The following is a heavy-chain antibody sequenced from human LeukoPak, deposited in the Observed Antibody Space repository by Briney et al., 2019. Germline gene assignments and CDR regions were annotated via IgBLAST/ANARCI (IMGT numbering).Heavy chain of an antibody. D-gene: IGHD3-10*01. CDR1: GFTSDDHA. J-gene: IGHJ6*02. CDR3: TKDLTPGGADV. Sequence: PGGSLRLSCAVSGFTSDDHAMHWVRHASGKGLEWVAGIMWRSGSTGYGDSVKGRFTISRDNAKKSLYLQMNGLRVEDTAFYYCTKDLTPGGADVWGQGTTVTVSS. V-gene: IGHV3-9*02. CDR2: IMWRSGST.